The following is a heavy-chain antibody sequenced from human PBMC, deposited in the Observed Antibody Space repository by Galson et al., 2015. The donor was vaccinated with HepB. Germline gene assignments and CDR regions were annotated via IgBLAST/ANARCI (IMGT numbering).Heavy chain of an antibody. V-gene: IGHV3-30*18. Sequence: SLRLSCAASGFTFSNYGMHWVRRAPGKGLEWVAFISYDGSKNYYADSVKGRFTISRDNSRNTLYLQINSLRSEDTAVYYCSKLALGPDYYDSSGPFDYWGQGILVTVSS. D-gene: IGHD3-22*01. J-gene: IGHJ4*02. CDR2: ISYDGSKN. CDR1: GFTFSNYG. CDR3: SKLALGPDYYDSSGPFDY.